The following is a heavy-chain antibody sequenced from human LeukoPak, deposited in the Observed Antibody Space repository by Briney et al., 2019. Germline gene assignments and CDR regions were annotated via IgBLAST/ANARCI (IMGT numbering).Heavy chain of an antibody. V-gene: IGHV3-23*01. CDR2: ISGSGGST. CDR3: AKSADYYDSSGYPYYFDY. D-gene: IGHD3-22*01. J-gene: IGHJ4*02. CDR1: GFTFSDYS. Sequence: PGGSLRLSCAASGFTFSDYSMNWVRQAPGKGLEWVSAISGSGGSTYYADSVKGRFTISRDNSKNTLYLQMNSLRAEDTAVYYCAKSADYYDSSGYPYYFDYWGQGTLVTVSS.